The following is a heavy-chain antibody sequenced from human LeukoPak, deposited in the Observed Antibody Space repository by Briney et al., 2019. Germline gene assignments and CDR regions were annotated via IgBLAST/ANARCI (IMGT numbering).Heavy chain of an antibody. CDR2: INSDGSST. CDR3: ARRIAAAAAPYYLDY. D-gene: IGHD6-13*01. Sequence: PGGSLRLSCAASGFTFSSYWMHWVRQAPGKGLLWVSRINSDGSSTSYADSVKGRFTISRDNAKNTLYLQMNSLRAEDTAVYYCARRIAAAAAPYYLDYWGQGTLATVSS. CDR1: GFTFSSYW. V-gene: IGHV3-74*01. J-gene: IGHJ4*02.